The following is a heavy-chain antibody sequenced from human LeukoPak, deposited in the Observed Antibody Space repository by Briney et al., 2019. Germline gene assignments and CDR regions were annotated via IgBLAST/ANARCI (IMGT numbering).Heavy chain of an antibody. CDR1: GGTFTSYA. J-gene: IGHJ4*02. D-gene: IGHD3-22*01. V-gene: IGHV1-69*05. CDR3: ARVGDSSGYYYY. CDR2: IIPNFGTA. Sequence: SVKVPCKASGGTFTSYAISWVRQAPGQGLEWMGWIIPNFGTANYAQKFQGRVTITTDESTSTAYMELSSLRSEDTAVYYCARVGDSSGYYYYWGQGTLVTVSS.